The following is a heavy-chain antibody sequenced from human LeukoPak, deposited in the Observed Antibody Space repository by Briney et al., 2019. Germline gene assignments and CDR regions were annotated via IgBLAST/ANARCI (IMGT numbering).Heavy chain of an antibody. D-gene: IGHD4-17*01. CDR3: ARGILYGDYVFDY. CDR1: GGSISSDNYY. J-gene: IGHJ4*02. V-gene: IGHV4-39*01. CDR2: LYYSGST. Sequence: SETLSLTCTVSGGSISSDNYYWGWIRQPPGKGLEWIGSLYYSGSTYYNPSLKSRVTTSVDTSKNQFSLKLSSVTAADMAVYFCARGILYGDYVFDYWGQGTLVTVSS.